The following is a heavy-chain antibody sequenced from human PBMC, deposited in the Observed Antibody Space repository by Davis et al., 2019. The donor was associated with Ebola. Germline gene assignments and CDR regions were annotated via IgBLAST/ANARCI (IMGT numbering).Heavy chain of an antibody. V-gene: IGHV1-46*01. J-gene: IGHJ4*02. D-gene: IGHD1-26*01. Sequence: SVQVPCQASLYTFPRYYMHWLRQAPAQGLEWMGIINPSGGSTSYAQKFQGRVTMTRDTSTSTVNMELSSLRSEDTAVYYCATGGSYIGDYWGQGTLVTVSS. CDR2: INPSGGST. CDR1: LYTFPRYY. CDR3: ATGGSYIGDY.